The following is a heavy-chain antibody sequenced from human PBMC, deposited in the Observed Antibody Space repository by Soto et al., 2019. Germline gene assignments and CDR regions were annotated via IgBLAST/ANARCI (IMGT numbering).Heavy chain of an antibody. CDR2: ISAYNGNT. Sequence: QVQLVQSGAEVKKPGASVKVSCKASGYTFTSFGISWVRQAPGQGLEWMGWISAYNGNTNYAENLQGRVTMTTDTSTSTDYMALRSLRSDDTAVYYCARDHRGGTDAFDIWGQGTKVTVSS. D-gene: IGHD2-15*01. CDR1: GYTFTSFG. CDR3: ARDHRGGTDAFDI. J-gene: IGHJ3*02. V-gene: IGHV1-18*01.